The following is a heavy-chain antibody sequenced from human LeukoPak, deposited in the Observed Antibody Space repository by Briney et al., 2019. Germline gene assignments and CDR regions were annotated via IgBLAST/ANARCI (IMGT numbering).Heavy chain of an antibody. CDR2: INHSGST. Sequence: PSETLSLTCAVYGGSFSGYYWSWLRQPPGKGLESIGEINHSGSTNYNPSLKSRVTISVDTSKNQFSLKLSSVTAADTAVYYCARSSKYYYYYGMDVWGQGTTVTVSS. CDR1: GGSFSGYY. D-gene: IGHD6-13*01. CDR3: ARSSKYYYYYGMDV. J-gene: IGHJ6*02. V-gene: IGHV4-34*01.